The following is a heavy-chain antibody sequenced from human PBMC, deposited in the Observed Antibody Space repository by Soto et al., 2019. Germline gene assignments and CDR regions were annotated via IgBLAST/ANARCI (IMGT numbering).Heavy chain of an antibody. CDR2: TFPIFGTA. Sequence: SVEVSCKXSGGTFSSYAISWVRQAPGQGLEWMGGTFPIFGTANYAQKFQGRVTISADKSTSTAYMELSSLRSEDTAVYYCATVDISTWIDGMDVWGQGTTVTVSS. J-gene: IGHJ6*02. CDR3: ATVDISTWIDGMDV. D-gene: IGHD6-13*01. V-gene: IGHV1-69*06. CDR1: GGTFSSYA.